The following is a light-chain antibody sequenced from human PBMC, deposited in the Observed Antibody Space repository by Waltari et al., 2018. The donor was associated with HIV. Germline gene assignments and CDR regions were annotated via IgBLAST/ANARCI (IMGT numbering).Light chain of an antibody. CDR1: SSNIGTNH. J-gene: IGLJ3*02. CDR3: ATWDDSLSGRWV. Sequence: QSVLTQPPSASGTPGQRVTISCFGSSSNIGTNHVYWYQQLPGAAPRLVIYKNSQRPSGVPDRVAGSKSGTSASRAISGLRSEDEAEYYCATWDDSLSGRWVFGGGTKLTVL. CDR2: KNS. V-gene: IGLV1-47*01.